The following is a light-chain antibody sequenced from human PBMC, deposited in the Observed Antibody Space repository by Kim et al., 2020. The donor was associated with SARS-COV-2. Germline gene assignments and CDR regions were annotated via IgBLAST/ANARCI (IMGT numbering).Light chain of an antibody. V-gene: IGLV7-46*01. CDR3: LVSYSGVRV. J-gene: IGLJ3*02. Sequence: QAVVTQEPSLTVSPGGTVTLTCGSSTGAVTSGHYPYWFQQKPGQAPRTLIYDTTNKHSWTPARFSGSLLGGKAALTLSGAQPEDEADYYCLVSYSGVRVFGGGTQLTVL. CDR1: TGAVTSGHY. CDR2: DTT.